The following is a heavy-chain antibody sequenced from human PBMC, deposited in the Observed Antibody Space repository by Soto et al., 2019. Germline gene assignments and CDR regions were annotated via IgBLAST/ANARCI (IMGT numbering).Heavy chain of an antibody. CDR3: AKSQRGYYYYYYGMDV. V-gene: IGHV3-30*18. CDR2: ISYDGSNK. Sequence: QVQLVESGGGVVQPGRSLRLSCAASGFTFSSYGMHWVRQAPGKGLEWVAVISYDGSNKYYADSVKGRFTISRDNSKNTLYLQMNSLRAEDTAVYYCAKSQRGYYYYYYGMDVWGQGTTVTVSS. J-gene: IGHJ6*02. CDR1: GFTFSSYG. D-gene: IGHD1-1*01.